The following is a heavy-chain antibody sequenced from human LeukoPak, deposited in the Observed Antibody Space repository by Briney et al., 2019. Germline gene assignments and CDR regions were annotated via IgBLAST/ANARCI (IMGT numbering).Heavy chain of an antibody. D-gene: IGHD2-21*02. Sequence: PSETLSLTCTVSGYSISSGYYWGWIGQPPGKGREWIGSIYHSGSTYYNPSLKSRVTISVDTSKSQFSLKLSSVTAADTAVYYCARGVGGDCYPLGPCNWFDPWGQGTLVTVSS. CDR2: IYHSGST. CDR3: ARGVGGDCYPLGPCNWFDP. CDR1: GYSISSGYY. J-gene: IGHJ5*02. V-gene: IGHV4-38-2*02.